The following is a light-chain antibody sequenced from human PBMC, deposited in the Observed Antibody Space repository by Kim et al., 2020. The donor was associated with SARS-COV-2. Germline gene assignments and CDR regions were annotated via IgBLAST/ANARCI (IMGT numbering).Light chain of an antibody. Sequence: QTATLACTGNSNDIGNQGAAWLQQHQGHPPKLLSYRNNNRPSGISERFSASRSGNTASLTITGLQPEDEADYYCSAWDSSLSAWVFGGGTQLTVL. V-gene: IGLV10-54*04. CDR1: SNDIGNQG. J-gene: IGLJ3*02. CDR2: RNN. CDR3: SAWDSSLSAWV.